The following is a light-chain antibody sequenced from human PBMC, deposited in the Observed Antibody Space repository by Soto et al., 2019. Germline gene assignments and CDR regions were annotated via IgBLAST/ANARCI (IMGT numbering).Light chain of an antibody. CDR3: RSYTSSRTVV. J-gene: IGLJ2*01. V-gene: IGLV2-18*02. Sequence: QSALTQPPSVSGSPGQSVTISCTGTSSDVGSYNRVSWYQQPPGTAPKLMIYEVSNRPSGVPDRFSGSKSGNTASLTISGLQAEDEADYYCRSYTSSRTVVFGGGTKLTVL. CDR1: SSDVGSYNR. CDR2: EVS.